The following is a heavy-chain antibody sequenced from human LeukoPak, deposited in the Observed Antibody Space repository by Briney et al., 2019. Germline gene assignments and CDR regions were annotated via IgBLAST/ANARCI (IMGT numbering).Heavy chain of an antibody. CDR1: AFTFSNAW. CDR3: TGRYSSGWYGSDY. Sequence: PWGSLRLSCAASAFTFSNAWMSWVRQAPGKGLEWVGRIKSKTDGGTTDYAAPVKGRFTISRDDSKNTLYLQMNSLKTEDTAVYYCTGRYSSGWYGSDYWGQGTLVTVSS. V-gene: IGHV3-15*01. D-gene: IGHD6-19*01. J-gene: IGHJ4*02. CDR2: IKSKTDGGTT.